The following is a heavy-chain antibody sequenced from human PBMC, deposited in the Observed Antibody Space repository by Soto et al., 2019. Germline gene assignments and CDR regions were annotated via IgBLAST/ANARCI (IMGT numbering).Heavy chain of an antibody. Sequence: LVKVSCKASGGTFSSYAISWVRQAPGQGLDWMGGIIPIFGTANYAQKFQGRVTITADESTSTAYMELSSLRSEDTAVYYCAREGLDGYYYDSSGYYYDYWGQGTLVTVS. CDR3: AREGLDGYYYDSSGYYYDY. V-gene: IGHV1-69*13. CDR1: GGTFSSYA. D-gene: IGHD3-22*01. J-gene: IGHJ4*02. CDR2: IIPIFGTA.